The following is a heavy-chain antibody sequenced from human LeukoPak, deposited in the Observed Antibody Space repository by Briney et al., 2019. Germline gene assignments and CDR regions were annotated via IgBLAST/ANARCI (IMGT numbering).Heavy chain of an antibody. J-gene: IGHJ4*02. V-gene: IGHV4-34*01. D-gene: IGHD2-15*01. CDR2: INHSGST. CDR3: ARGFFGKAAPLDY. Sequence: SETLSLTCAVYGGSFSGYYWSWIRQPPGKGLEWIGEINHSGSTSYNPSLKSRVTISVDTSKNQFSLKLSSVTAADTAVYYCARGFFGKAAPLDYWGQGTLVTVSS. CDR1: GGSFSGYY.